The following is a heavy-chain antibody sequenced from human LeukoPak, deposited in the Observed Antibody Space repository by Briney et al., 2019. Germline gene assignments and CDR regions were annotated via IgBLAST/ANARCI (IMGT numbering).Heavy chain of an antibody. V-gene: IGHV3-23*01. J-gene: IGHJ4*02. D-gene: IGHD3-22*01. Sequence: PGGSLRLSCAASGFTFTSCAMSWVRQAPGKGLEWVSVISGSGGTTYYADSVKGRFTISRDNSKNTVSMQMNSVRAEDTAVYYCAKVSRYYYDSGAYYNYWGQGTLVTVSS. CDR3: AKVSRYYYDSGAYYNY. CDR1: GFTFTSCA. CDR2: ISGSGGTT.